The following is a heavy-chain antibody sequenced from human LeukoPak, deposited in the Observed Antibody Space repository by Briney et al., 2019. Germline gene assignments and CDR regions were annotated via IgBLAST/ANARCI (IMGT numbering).Heavy chain of an antibody. V-gene: IGHV3-23*01. J-gene: IGHJ4*02. CDR1: GFPFGTYA. D-gene: IGHD1-14*01. CDR2: ISGGSDNT. CDR3: VKHETGPEY. Sequence: GGSLRLSCTGSGFPFGTYAMSWVRQAPGKGLEWVSAISGGSDNTHYAESVKGRFTISRDISKSTVYLQMNSLRVEDTAVYYCVKHETGPEYWGQGTLVAVSS.